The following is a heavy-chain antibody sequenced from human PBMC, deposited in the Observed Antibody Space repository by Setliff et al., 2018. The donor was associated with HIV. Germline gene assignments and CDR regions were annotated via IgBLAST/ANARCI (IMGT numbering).Heavy chain of an antibody. D-gene: IGHD4-4*01. Sequence: SETLSLTCIVPSGYINSGSYYWSWVRQPAGKGLEWIGRVYTTGSTNYNPSLKSRVAISVDTSKNRFSLNLTSVTAADTAIYFCARVGGKGYSNFLDSWGQGALVTVSS. CDR2: VYTTGST. CDR3: ARVGGKGYSNFLDS. CDR1: SGYINSGSYY. V-gene: IGHV4-61*02. J-gene: IGHJ4*02.